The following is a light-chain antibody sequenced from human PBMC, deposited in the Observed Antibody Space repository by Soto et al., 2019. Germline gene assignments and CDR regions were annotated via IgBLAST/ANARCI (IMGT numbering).Light chain of an antibody. CDR1: QLISSW. CDR2: AAS. Sequence: IQITQSPSSVSASVGDTVTITCRASQLISSWLAWYQQKPGKAPKLLIYAASNLQSGVPSRFSGSESGTDFTLTISSLQPEDFATYFCQHASSFPLTFGGGTKVEI. J-gene: IGKJ4*01. V-gene: IGKV1-12*01. CDR3: QHASSFPLT.